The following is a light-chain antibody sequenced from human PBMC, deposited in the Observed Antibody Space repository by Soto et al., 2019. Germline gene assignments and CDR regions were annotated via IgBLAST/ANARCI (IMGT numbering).Light chain of an antibody. J-gene: IGKJ2*01. CDR2: AAS. CDR3: QQYGSPFT. Sequence: EIVLTQSPGTLSLSPGERATHSCRASQSVSSSYLAWFQQKPGQAPRLLIYAASSRATGIPDRFSGSGSGTDFTLTISRLEREDFAVYYCQQYGSPFTFGQGTKLEIK. CDR1: QSVSSSY. V-gene: IGKV3-20*01.